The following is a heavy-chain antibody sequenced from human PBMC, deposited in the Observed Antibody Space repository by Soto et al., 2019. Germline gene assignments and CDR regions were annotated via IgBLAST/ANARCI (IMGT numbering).Heavy chain of an antibody. Sequence: EVQLVESGGGLVQPGGSLRLSFAAPGFTLRHYWMAWVRKSPGKGLEWVANIGKDGGEKIYIDSVKGRFTISRDNAKNSLYLQMNSLRDEDTAVYYCARDPDYGNPDHWGQGSLVTVS. D-gene: IGHD4-17*01. CDR2: IGKDGGEK. CDR1: GFTLRHYW. V-gene: IGHV3-7*01. CDR3: ARDPDYGNPDH. J-gene: IGHJ4*02.